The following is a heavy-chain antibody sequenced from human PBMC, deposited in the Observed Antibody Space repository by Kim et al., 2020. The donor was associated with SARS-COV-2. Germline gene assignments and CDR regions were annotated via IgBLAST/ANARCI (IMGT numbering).Heavy chain of an antibody. D-gene: IGHD2-2*03. CDR1: GFTFSSYG. J-gene: IGHJ6*01. Sequence: GGSLRLSCAASGFTFSSYGMHWVRQAPGKGLEWVAVISYDGSNKYYADSVKGRFTISRDNSKNTLYLQMNSLRAEDTAVYYCAKDIGYCSSTSCYVYYY. V-gene: IGHV3-30*18. CDR2: ISYDGSNK. CDR3: AKDIGYCSSTSCYVYYY.